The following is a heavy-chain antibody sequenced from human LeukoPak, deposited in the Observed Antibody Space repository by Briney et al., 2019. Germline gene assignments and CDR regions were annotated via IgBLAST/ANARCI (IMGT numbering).Heavy chain of an antibody. CDR3: ASRNAERLEPPFDY. D-gene: IGHD1-1*01. J-gene: IGHJ4*02. CDR1: GSTFSSDA. Sequence: SVKLSCKASGSTFSSDAMRWLRQAPAQEHEWMGGIIPIFGTANYAQKFQGRVTITADESTSTAYMELSSLRSEDTAVYYCASRNAERLEPPFDYWGQGTLVTVSS. V-gene: IGHV1-69*13. CDR2: IIPIFGTA.